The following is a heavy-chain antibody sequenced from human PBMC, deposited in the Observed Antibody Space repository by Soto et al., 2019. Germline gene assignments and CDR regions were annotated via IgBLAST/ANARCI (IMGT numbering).Heavy chain of an antibody. CDR2: IIPILGIA. D-gene: IGHD4-17*01. J-gene: IGHJ4*02. CDR3: AREDSGAFDY. Sequence: QVQLVQSGAEVKKPGSSVKVSCKASGGTFSSYTISWVRQAPGQGLEWMGRIIPILGIANYAQKFQGTVTITAAKSTSTAYMELSSRRSEDTVVYYCAREDSGAFDYWGQGTLVTVSS. V-gene: IGHV1-69*08. CDR1: GGTFSSYT.